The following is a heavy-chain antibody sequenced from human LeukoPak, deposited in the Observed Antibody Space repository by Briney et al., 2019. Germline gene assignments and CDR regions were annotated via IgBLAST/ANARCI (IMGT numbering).Heavy chain of an antibody. V-gene: IGHV4-34*01. CDR3: ARGRGTMVRGLFDP. CDR2: INHSGST. Sequence: SETLSLTCAVYGGSFSGYYWSWIRQPPGKGLEWIGEINHSGSTNYNPSLKSRVTISVDTSKNQFSLKLSSVTAADTAAYYCARGRGTMVRGLFDPWGQGTLVTVSS. D-gene: IGHD3-10*01. CDR1: GGSFSGYY. J-gene: IGHJ5*02.